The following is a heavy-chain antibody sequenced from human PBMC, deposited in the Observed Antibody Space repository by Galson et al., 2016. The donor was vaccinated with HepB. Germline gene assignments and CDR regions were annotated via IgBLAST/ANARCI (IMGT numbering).Heavy chain of an antibody. D-gene: IGHD1-1*01. CDR2: IHSGGGA. J-gene: IGHJ4*02. V-gene: IGHV3-53*01. CDR1: GFTVSSNY. CDR3: ARGGPHNSYFDY. Sequence: SLRLSCAASGFTVSSNYMNWVRQPPGKGLEWVSFIHSGGGAYYTHSVKGRFTISTDNSKNTLYLQMNSLRAEDTAIYYCARGGPHNSYFDYWGQGTLVIVSS.